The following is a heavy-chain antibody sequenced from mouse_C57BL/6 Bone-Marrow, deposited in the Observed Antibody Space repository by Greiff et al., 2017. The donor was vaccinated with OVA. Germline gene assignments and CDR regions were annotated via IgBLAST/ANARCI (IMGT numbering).Heavy chain of an antibody. CDR3: ARFPNWDEDY. V-gene: IGHV1-52*01. Sequence: LQQPGAELVRPGSSVKLSCKASGYTFTSYWMHWVKQRPIQGLEWIGNIDPSDSETPYNQKFTDKATLTVDKSSSTAYMQLSSLTSEDSAVYYCARFPNWDEDYWGQGTTLTVSS. D-gene: IGHD4-1*01. J-gene: IGHJ2*01. CDR1: GYTFTSYW. CDR2: IDPSDSET.